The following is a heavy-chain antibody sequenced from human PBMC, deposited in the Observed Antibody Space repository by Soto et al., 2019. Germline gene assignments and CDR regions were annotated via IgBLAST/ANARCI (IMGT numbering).Heavy chain of an antibody. CDR1: GYTFSNNG. CDR3: ARKGGEWEPADY. Sequence: QVQLVQSGAEVKSPGASVKVSCKASGYTFSNNGINWVRQAPGQGLEWMGWISAYTGNTKYAQSFPGRVTMTTDTSTSTAYLELRTLRYDDTAVYYCARKGGEWEPADYWGQGTLVTVSS. D-gene: IGHD1-26*01. V-gene: IGHV1-18*01. J-gene: IGHJ4*02. CDR2: ISAYTGNT.